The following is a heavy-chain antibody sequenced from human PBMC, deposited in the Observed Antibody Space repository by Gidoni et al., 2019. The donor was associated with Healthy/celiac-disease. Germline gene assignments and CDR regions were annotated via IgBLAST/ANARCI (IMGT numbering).Heavy chain of an antibody. D-gene: IGHD6-19*01. CDR3: ALGRASGIAVAGPLY. J-gene: IGHJ4*02. CDR2: IIPIFGTA. Sequence: APGQGLEWMGGIIPIFGTANYAQKFQGRVTITADKSTSTAYMELSSLRSEDTAVYYCALGRASGIAVAGPLYWGQGTLVTVSS. V-gene: IGHV1-69*06.